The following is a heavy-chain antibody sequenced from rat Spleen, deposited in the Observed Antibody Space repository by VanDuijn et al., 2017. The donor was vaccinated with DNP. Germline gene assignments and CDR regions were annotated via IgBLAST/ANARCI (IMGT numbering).Heavy chain of an antibody. CDR3: VRVNSGYLYYALDA. D-gene: IGHD4-3*01. CDR1: GFTFSDYN. Sequence: EVQLVQSGGGLVQPERSLKLSCTASGFTFSDYNMAWVRQTPEKGLEWVATITSSGGSTYYPDSVKGRFTISRDNAKNTLYLQMNSLRSEDTATYYCVRVNSGYLYYALDAWGQGTSVTVSS. V-gene: IGHV5S23*01. CDR2: ITSSGGST. J-gene: IGHJ4*01.